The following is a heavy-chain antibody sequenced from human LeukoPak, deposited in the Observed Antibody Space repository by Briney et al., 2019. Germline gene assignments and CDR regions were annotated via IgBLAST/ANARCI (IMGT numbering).Heavy chain of an antibody. Sequence: GGSLRLSCAASGFTFSSYSMNWVRQAPGKGLEWVSSIGSSSSYIYYADSVKGRFTISRDNAKNSLYLQMNSLRAEDTAVYYCARSYSGYDFVNGYWGQGTLVTVSS. CDR3: ARSYSGYDFVNGY. CDR1: GFTFSSYS. V-gene: IGHV3-21*01. D-gene: IGHD5-12*01. J-gene: IGHJ4*02. CDR2: IGSSSSYI.